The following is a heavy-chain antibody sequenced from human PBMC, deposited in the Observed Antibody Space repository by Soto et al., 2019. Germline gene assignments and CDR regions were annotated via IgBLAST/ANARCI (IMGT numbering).Heavy chain of an antibody. V-gene: IGHV4-39*02. CDR1: GGSISSSSYY. CDR2: IYYSGST. Sequence: SETLSFTCTVSGGSISSSSYYWGWIRQPPGKGLEWIGSIYYSGSTYYNPSLKSRVTISVDTSKNQFSLRLTSVTAADTALYYCTRGAGAPWVRFDSWGQGTLVTVSS. J-gene: IGHJ4*02. CDR3: TRGAGAPWVRFDS. D-gene: IGHD3-22*01.